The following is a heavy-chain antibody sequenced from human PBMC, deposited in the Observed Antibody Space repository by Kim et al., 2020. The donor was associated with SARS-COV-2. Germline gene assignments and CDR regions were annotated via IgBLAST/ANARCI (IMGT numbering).Heavy chain of an antibody. Sequence: VTGRFTIYRDNSKTTLYLQMNSLRAEDTAVYYCAKGPVGSSWYSLSFADYWGQGTLVTVSS. CDR3: AKGPVGSSWYSLSFADY. V-gene: IGHV3-23*01. D-gene: IGHD6-13*01. J-gene: IGHJ4*02.